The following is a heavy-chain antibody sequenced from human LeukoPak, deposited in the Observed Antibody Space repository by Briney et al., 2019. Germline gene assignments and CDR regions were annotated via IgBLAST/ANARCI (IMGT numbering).Heavy chain of an antibody. CDR1: GFTFSTSG. J-gene: IGHJ4*02. D-gene: IGHD1-26*01. CDR3: AKGSEYSGSYYFDY. V-gene: IGHV3-48*02. Sequence: GGSLRLSCAASGFTFSTSGMNWVRQAPGMGLEWLSYIVPSSKTVHYADSVKGRFTISRDNAKNSLFLQMNSLRDEDTAVYYCAKGSEYSGSYYFDYWGQGTLVTVSS. CDR2: IVPSSKTV.